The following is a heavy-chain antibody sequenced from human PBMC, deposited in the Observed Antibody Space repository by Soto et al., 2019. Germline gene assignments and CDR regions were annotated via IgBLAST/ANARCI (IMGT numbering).Heavy chain of an antibody. D-gene: IGHD4-17*01. J-gene: IGHJ4*02. Sequence: QMQLLASGGGVVQPGGSLRLSCTASGFIFRSFVMHWVRQAPGKGLEWVALISNDGYNQNYADSVKGRFTISRDNSKKTLYVQMNSLRSEDTALYFCARGTTYGHFDFWGQGTLVIVSS. V-gene: IGHV3-30-3*01. CDR2: ISNDGYNQ. CDR3: ARGTTYGHFDF. CDR1: GFIFRSFV.